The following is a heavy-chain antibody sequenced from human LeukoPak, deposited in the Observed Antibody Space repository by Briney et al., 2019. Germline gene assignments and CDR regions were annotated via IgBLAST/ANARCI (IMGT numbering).Heavy chain of an antibody. Sequence: SETLSLTCTVSGGSISRGGFYWRWFRQHPGTGLEWIGYISYSGSTYYNPSLKSRVTISIDTSKNQFSLRLSSVTAADTAMYYCARAGGSGSYPYYFDYWGQGTLVTVSS. CDR3: ARAGGSGSYPYYFDY. CDR1: GGSISRGGFY. V-gene: IGHV4-31*03. CDR2: ISYSGST. J-gene: IGHJ4*02. D-gene: IGHD3-10*01.